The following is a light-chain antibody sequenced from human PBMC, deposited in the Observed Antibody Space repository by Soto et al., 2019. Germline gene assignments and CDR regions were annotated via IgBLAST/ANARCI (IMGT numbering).Light chain of an antibody. Sequence: QSVLTQSPSVSGAPGQRVTISCTGSSSNIGAGYDVHWYQQLPGSAPKLLIYGNSNRPSRVPDRFSGSKSGTSASLAITGLQAEDEAHYFCQSYDSSLSAVVFGGGTKLTVL. CDR1: SSNIGAGYD. V-gene: IGLV1-40*01. J-gene: IGLJ2*01. CDR2: GNS. CDR3: QSYDSSLSAVV.